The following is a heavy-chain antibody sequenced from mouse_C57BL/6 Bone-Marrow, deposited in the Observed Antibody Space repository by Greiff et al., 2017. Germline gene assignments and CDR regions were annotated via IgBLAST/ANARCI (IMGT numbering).Heavy chain of an antibody. D-gene: IGHD1-1*01. J-gene: IGHJ4*01. Sequence: QLQQPGAELVKPGASVKLSCKASGYTFTSYWMHWVKQRPGQGLEWIGYINPSSGYTKYNQKVKDKATLTADKSSSTAYMQLSSLTYEDSAVYYCARDYYGSSYAMDYWGQGTSVTVSS. CDR3: ARDYYGSSYAMDY. CDR1: GYTFTSYW. CDR2: INPSSGYT. V-gene: IGHV1-7*01.